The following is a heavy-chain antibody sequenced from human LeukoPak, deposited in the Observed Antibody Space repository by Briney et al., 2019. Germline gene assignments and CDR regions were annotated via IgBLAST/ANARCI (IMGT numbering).Heavy chain of an antibody. D-gene: IGHD3-10*01. J-gene: IGHJ5*02. CDR1: GFTVSSNY. Sequence: GGSLRLSCAASGFTVSSNYMSGVRQAPGKGLEWVSVIYSGGSTYYADSVKGRFTISRDNSKNTLYLQMSSLRAEDTAVYYCARVFYGSGGWFDPWGQGTLVTVSS. V-gene: IGHV3-53*01. CDR3: ARVFYGSGGWFDP. CDR2: IYSGGST.